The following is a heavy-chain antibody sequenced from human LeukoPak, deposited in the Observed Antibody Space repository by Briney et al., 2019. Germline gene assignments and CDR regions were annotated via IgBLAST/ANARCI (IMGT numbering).Heavy chain of an antibody. CDR2: IIPIFGTA. D-gene: IGHD6-6*01. J-gene: IGHJ4*02. CDR1: GGTFTSYA. Sequence: GASVRVSCKASGGTFTSYAFSWVRQAPGQGLEWMGGIIPIFGTANYAQKFQGRVTITADESTSTAYMELSSLRSEDTAVYYCARDLAARPFWLWGQGTLVTVSS. CDR3: ARDLAARPFWL. V-gene: IGHV1-69*13.